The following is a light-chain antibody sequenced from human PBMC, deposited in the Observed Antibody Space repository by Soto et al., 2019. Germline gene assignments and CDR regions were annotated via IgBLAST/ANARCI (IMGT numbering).Light chain of an antibody. V-gene: IGLV1-44*01. Sequence: QSVLTQPPSASGTPGQRVIISCSGSKSNIGDNPVNWFQQFPGTAPKLLIFSNDERPSGVPERFSGSKSGASASLAISGLQSDDEADYSCATWDDSLKGWVFGGGTKLTVL. CDR2: SND. CDR1: KSNIGDNP. J-gene: IGLJ3*02. CDR3: ATWDDSLKGWV.